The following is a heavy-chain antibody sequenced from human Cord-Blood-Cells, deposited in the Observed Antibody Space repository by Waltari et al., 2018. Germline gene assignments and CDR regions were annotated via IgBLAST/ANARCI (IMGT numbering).Heavy chain of an antibody. CDR1: GYTFTGYY. V-gene: IGHV1-2*02. Sequence: QVQLVQSGAEVKKPGASVKVSCKASGYTFTGYYMHWVRQAPGQGLEWMGCINPNSGGTNYARKFQGRVTMTRDTSISTAYMELSRLRSDDTAVYYCATSTPSSDGVDYWGQGTLVTVSS. J-gene: IGHJ4*02. CDR3: ATSTPSSDGVDY. D-gene: IGHD2-2*01. CDR2: INPNSGGT.